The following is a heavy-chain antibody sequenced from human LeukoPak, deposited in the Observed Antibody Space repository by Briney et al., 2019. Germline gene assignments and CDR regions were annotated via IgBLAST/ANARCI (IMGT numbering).Heavy chain of an antibody. J-gene: IGHJ3*02. D-gene: IGHD4-23*01. CDR2: ISAYNGNT. V-gene: IGHV1-18*01. CDR3: ARTMTTVVTGGDAFDI. CDR1: GYTFTSYG. Sequence: ASVKVSCKASGYTFTSYGISWVRQAPGQGLEWMGWISAYNGNTNYAQKLQGRVTMTTDTSTSTAYMELRSLRSDDTAVYYCARTMTTVVTGGDAFDIWGQGTMVTVSS.